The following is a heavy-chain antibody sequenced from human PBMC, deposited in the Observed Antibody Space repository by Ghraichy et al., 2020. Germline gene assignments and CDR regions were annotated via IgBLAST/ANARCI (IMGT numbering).Heavy chain of an antibody. Sequence: SQTLSLTCTVSGASISNYYWSWIRQPPGKGLEWIGYIYDSENTNSNPSLRSRVTISVDTSKNQFSLKLSSVTAADTAVYYCAREKGMGSYGSGSEIDYWGQGTLVTVSS. CDR1: GASISNYY. J-gene: IGHJ4*02. D-gene: IGHD3-10*01. CDR2: IYDSENT. CDR3: AREKGMGSYGSGSEIDY. V-gene: IGHV4-59*01.